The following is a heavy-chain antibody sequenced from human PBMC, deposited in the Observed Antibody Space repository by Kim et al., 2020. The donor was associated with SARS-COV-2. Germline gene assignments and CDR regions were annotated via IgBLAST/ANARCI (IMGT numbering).Heavy chain of an antibody. D-gene: IGHD2-21*02. CDR1: GYTFTSYA. Sequence: ASVKVSCKASGYTFTSYAMNWVRQAPGQGLEWMGWINTNTGNPTYAQGFTGRFVFSLDTSVSTAYLQISSLKAEDTAVYYCARDMIGMRGDYDYYYGMDVWGQGTTVTVSS. J-gene: IGHJ6*02. CDR2: INTNTGNP. V-gene: IGHV7-4-1*02. CDR3: ARDMIGMRGDYDYYYGMDV.